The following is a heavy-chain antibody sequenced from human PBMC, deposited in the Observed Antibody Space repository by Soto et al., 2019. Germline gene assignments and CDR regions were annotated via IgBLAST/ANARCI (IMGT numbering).Heavy chain of an antibody. J-gene: IGHJ3*02. CDR2: IWNDGSNK. V-gene: IGHV3-33*01. Sequence: GGLLRFTCPAPGFTFTSSGMHRARQAPGKGPGWVAVIWNDGSNKHYADSVKGRSTTYRENSKNTLYMQMNRPRAADTAANYCARGLYCSCYSCYTVPSGFDAFDIWGQGTMVTVSS. CDR1: GFTFTSSG. D-gene: IGHD2-2*02. CDR3: ARGLYCSCYSCYTVPSGFDAFDI.